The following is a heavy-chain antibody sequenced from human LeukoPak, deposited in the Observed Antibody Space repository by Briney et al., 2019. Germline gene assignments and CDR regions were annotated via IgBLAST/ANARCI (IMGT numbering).Heavy chain of an antibody. CDR2: ISVYNGNT. Sequence: GASVKVSCKASGYTFTTYAISWVRQAPGQGLEWMGWISVYNGNTKYAQKFQGRVTMTTDTSTSTAYMELRSLRSDDAAVYYCARYHSISGHYYFDYWGQGTLVTVSS. V-gene: IGHV1-18*01. CDR3: ARYHSISGHYYFDY. D-gene: IGHD3-22*01. CDR1: GYTFTTYA. J-gene: IGHJ4*02.